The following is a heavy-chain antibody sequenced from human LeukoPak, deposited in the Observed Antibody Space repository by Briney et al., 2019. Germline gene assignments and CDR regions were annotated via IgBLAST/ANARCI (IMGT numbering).Heavy chain of an antibody. D-gene: IGHD3-22*01. Sequence: GGSLRLSCAASGFTVSSNYMSWVRQAPGRGLEWVSVIYSGGSTYYADSVKGRFTISRDNSKNTLYLQMNSLRAEDTAVYYCARGRDLYDSSGYYSETTTYYYYYYMDVWGKGTTVTVSS. CDR3: ARGRDLYDSSGYYSETTTYYYYYYMDV. CDR2: IYSGGST. CDR1: GFTVSSNY. J-gene: IGHJ6*03. V-gene: IGHV3-53*01.